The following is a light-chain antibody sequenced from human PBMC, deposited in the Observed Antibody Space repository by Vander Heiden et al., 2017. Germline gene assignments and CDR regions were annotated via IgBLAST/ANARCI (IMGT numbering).Light chain of an antibody. V-gene: IGLV3-25*03. Sequence: SYELTQPPSVSVSPGQTARNTCTGDALPKQYAYWYQQKPGQAPVLVLYNDSERPSGIPERFSGSSSGTTVTFTISGVQAEDEADYYCQSADSSGTYYVFGTGTKVTVL. CDR1: ALPKQY. J-gene: IGLJ1*01. CDR3: QSADSSGTYYV. CDR2: NDS.